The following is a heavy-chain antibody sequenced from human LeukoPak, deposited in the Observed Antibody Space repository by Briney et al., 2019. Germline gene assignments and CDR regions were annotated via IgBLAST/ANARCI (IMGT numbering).Heavy chain of an antibody. V-gene: IGHV4-34*01. J-gene: IGHJ4*02. D-gene: IGHD3-10*01. CDR2: INHSGST. Sequence: PSETLSLTCAVYGGSFSGYYWSWIRQPPGKGLEWIGEINHSGSTDYNPSLKSRVTILVDTSMKQFSLKLTSVTAADTAVYYCARGMGYYYGSGNYGSYFDYWGQGTLVTVSS. CDR1: GGSFSGYY. CDR3: ARGMGYYYGSGNYGSYFDY.